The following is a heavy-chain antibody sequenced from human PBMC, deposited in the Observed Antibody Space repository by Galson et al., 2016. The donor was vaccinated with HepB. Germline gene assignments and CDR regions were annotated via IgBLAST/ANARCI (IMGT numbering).Heavy chain of an antibody. J-gene: IGHJ6*02. V-gene: IGHV3-74*01. D-gene: IGHD2/OR15-2a*01. CDR2: INTDGSRT. CDR1: GFTFSSYW. CDR3: ARAGFKGFSNGMDV. Sequence: SLRLSCAASGFTFSSYWMHWVRQAPGRGLVWVSRINTDGSRTNYADTAKGRVTISRDNAKNTLYLQMNSLRAEDTAVYYCARAGFKGFSNGMDVWGQGTTVTVSS.